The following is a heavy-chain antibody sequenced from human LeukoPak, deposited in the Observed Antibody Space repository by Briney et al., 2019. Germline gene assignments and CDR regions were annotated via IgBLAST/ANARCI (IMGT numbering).Heavy chain of an antibody. CDR1: GFTFSSYW. V-gene: IGHV3-7*01. CDR2: INHDGSEK. Sequence: GGSLRLSCAASGFTFSSYWMIWVRQPPGKGLEWVANINHDGSEKNYVDSVKGRFTFSRDNAKNSLYLQMNSLRVDDTAVYYCATDRDGTDWGNYRFHDWGQGTLVTVSS. D-gene: IGHD3-16*02. CDR3: ATDRDGTDWGNYRFHD. J-gene: IGHJ5*02.